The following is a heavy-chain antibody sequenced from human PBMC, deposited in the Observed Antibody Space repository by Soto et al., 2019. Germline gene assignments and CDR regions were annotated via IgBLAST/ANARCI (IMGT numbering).Heavy chain of an antibody. Sequence: LSLTCTFCVRSIRGYYCSWIRQPPGKGLEWIGHIYYNGSSYYNPSLKSRLTISVGTSKNQFPLKLSSVTAADTAVYYCARGGGSLPYWGQGTLVTVSS. V-gene: IGHV4-59*01. D-gene: IGHD1-26*01. J-gene: IGHJ4*02. CDR1: VRSIRGYY. CDR3: ARGGGSLPY. CDR2: IYYNGSS.